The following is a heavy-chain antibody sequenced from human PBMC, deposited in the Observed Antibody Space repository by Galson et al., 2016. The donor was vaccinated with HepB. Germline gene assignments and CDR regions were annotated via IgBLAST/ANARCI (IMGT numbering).Heavy chain of an antibody. CDR1: DASIVSDS. CDR3: VREIGGGSFDS. D-gene: IGHD3-10*01. Sequence: SETLSLTCTVSDASIVSDSWSWIRQPPGMGLEWVGNISYSENINYNPSLKSRATISIDTSKNHLSLKLTSVTVGDTAVYFCVREIGGGSFDSWGQGTLVTVST. V-gene: IGHV4-59*08. J-gene: IGHJ4*02. CDR2: ISYSENI.